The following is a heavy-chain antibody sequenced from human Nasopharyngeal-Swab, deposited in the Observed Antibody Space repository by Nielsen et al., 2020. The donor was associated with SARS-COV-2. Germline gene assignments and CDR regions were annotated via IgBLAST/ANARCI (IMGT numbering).Heavy chain of an antibody. J-gene: IGHJ2*01. Sequence: WIRQPPGQGLEWIGHIYYSGSTNYNPSLKSRVTISLDTSKIQLSLKLSSVTAADTAVYYCARDSDFWSGYYTRYFDLWGRGTPVTVSS. V-gene: IGHV4-59*01. D-gene: IGHD3-3*01. CDR3: ARDSDFWSGYYTRYFDL. CDR2: IYYSGST.